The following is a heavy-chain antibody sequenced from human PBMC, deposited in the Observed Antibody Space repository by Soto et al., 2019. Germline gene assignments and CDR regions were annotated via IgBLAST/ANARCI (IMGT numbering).Heavy chain of an antibody. CDR3: ARDHITMVRGVTGHYYYGMDV. J-gene: IGHJ6*02. CDR1: GYSISSGYY. V-gene: IGHV4-38-2*02. D-gene: IGHD3-10*01. Sequence: SETPSLTCAVSGYSISSGYYWGWIRQPPGKGLEWIGSIYHSGNTYYNPSLKSRVTISVDTSKNQFSLKLSSVTAADTAVYYCARDHITMVRGVTGHYYYGMDVWGQGTTVTVS. CDR2: IYHSGNT.